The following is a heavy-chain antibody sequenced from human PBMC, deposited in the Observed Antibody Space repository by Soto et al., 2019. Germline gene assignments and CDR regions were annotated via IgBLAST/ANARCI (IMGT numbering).Heavy chain of an antibody. V-gene: IGHV1-24*01. D-gene: IGHD4-17*01. J-gene: IGHJ4*02. CDR2: FDPEDGET. CDR3: ATPHDYGDLYYFDY. CDR1: GYTLTELS. Sequence: ASVKVSCKVSGYTLTELSMHWVRQAPGKGLEWMGGFDPEDGETIYAQKFQGRVTMTEDTSTDTAYMELSSLRSEDTAVYYCATPHDYGDLYYFDYWGQGTLVTVSS.